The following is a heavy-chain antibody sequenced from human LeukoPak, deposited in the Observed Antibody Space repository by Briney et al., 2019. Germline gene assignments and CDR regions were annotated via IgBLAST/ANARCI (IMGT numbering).Heavy chain of an antibody. Sequence: GSLRLSCAASGYTFSSYSINWVRQAPGRGLEWVSSISVRSNYIYYADSVRGRFSISRDDARDSLYLQMNSLRAEDTAVYYCVRLRRNSDTSGFYYYYDYWGQGTLVTVSS. CDR1: GYTFSSYS. J-gene: IGHJ4*02. CDR2: ISVRSNYI. CDR3: VRLRRNSDTSGFYYYYDY. D-gene: IGHD3-22*01. V-gene: IGHV3-21*01.